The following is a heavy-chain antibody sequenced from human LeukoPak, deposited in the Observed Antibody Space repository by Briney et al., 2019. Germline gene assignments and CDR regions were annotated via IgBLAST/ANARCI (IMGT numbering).Heavy chain of an antibody. CDR2: SNPNSGGT. Sequence: ASVKVSCEASGYTFNGYYIHWVRQAPGQGLEWMGWSNPNSGGTNYAQKFQGRVTMTRGTSISTAYMELSGLRADDTAVYYCANSDWSNDAFDIWGQGTMVTVSS. D-gene: IGHD6-19*01. CDR1: GYTFNGYY. CDR3: ANSDWSNDAFDI. V-gene: IGHV1-2*02. J-gene: IGHJ3*02.